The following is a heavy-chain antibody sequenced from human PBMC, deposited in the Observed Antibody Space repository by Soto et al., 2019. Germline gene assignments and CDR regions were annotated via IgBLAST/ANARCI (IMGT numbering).Heavy chain of an antibody. D-gene: IGHD3-3*01. J-gene: IGHJ5*02. CDR3: ATWYYDFWSGYGGWFDP. CDR1: GGSISSSSYY. Sequence: PSETLSLTCTVSGGSISSSSYYWGWIRQPPGKGLEWIGSIYYSGSTYYNPSLKSRVTISVDTSKNQFSLKLSSVTAADTAVYYCATWYYDFWSGYGGWFDPWGQGTLVTVS. V-gene: IGHV4-39*01. CDR2: IYYSGST.